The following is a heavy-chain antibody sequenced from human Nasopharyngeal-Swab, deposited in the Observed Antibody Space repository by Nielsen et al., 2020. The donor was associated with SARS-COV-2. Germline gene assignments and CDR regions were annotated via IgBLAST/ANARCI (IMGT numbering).Heavy chain of an antibody. Sequence: GGSLRPSCVVSGFTFNNYWMSWVRQAPGKGLEWVANIKPDGSEKYYVDSVKGRFTISRDNAKNSLYLQMSSLRAEDTAVYYCARAASYDSSSYAYWGQGTLVTVSS. CDR3: ARAASYDSSSYAY. D-gene: IGHD3-22*01. V-gene: IGHV3-7*03. CDR1: GFTFNNYW. J-gene: IGHJ4*02. CDR2: IKPDGSEK.